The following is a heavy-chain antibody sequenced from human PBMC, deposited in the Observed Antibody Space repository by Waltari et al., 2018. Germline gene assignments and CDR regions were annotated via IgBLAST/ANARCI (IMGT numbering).Heavy chain of an antibody. D-gene: IGHD1-1*01. CDR2: ISGSGGST. V-gene: IGHV3-23*04. CDR1: GFTFSNYW. CDR3: ANEVEDWNDEVDY. J-gene: IGHJ4*02. Sequence: EVQLVESGGGLVQPGGSLRLSCEASGFTFSNYWMSWVRQAPGKGLEWVSAISGSGGSTYYADSVKGRFTISRDNSKNTLYLQMNSLRAEDTAVYYCANEVEDWNDEVDYWGQGTLVTVSS.